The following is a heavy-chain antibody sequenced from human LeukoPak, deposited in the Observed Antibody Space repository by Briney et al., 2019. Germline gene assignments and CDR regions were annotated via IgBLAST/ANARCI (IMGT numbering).Heavy chain of an antibody. CDR3: AKKSPDSSGNPAYD. CDR2: ISRSGTET. D-gene: IGHD4-23*01. J-gene: IGHJ4*02. CDR1: GFTFSNYG. Sequence: GGSLRLSCAGAGFTFSNYGMSWVRQAPGKGLEWVSAISRSGTETYHADSVRGRFTISRDNAKNTLYLQMNSLRAEDTAVYYCAKKSPDSSGNPAYDWGQGTLVTVSS. V-gene: IGHV3-23*01.